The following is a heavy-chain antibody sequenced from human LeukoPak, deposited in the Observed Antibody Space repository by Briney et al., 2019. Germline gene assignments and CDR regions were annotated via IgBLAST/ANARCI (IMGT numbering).Heavy chain of an antibody. Sequence: GGSLRLSCAASGFTFYDYGMNWVRQPPGKGLEWVCNINWNGGSTNYADSLKGRLTISRDNAKSSLYLQMNSLRAEDTAIYYCAKNGDRGAYCSGGSCYPYFYYYMDVWGKGTTVTISS. CDR2: INWNGGST. CDR1: GFTFYDYG. D-gene: IGHD2-15*01. CDR3: AKNGDRGAYCSGGSCYPYFYYYMDV. J-gene: IGHJ6*03. V-gene: IGHV3-20*04.